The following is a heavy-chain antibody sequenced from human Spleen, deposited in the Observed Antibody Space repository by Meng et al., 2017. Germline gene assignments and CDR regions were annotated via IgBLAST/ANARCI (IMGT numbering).Heavy chain of an antibody. J-gene: IGHJ4*02. V-gene: IGHV4-59*02. D-gene: IGHD1-7*01. CDR1: GGSVRNYY. CDR2: IYYSGST. Sequence: SETLSLTCTVSGGSVRNYYWSWIRQPPGKGLEWIGYIYYSGSTNYNPSLKSRVAMSVDSSKNQFSLKLSSVTAADTAFYYCARDSLTGTLAGDYWGQGTLVTVSS. CDR3: ARDSLTGTLAGDY.